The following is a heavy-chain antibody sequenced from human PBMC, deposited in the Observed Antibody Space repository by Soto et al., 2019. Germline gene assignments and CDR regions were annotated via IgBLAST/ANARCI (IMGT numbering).Heavy chain of an antibody. Sequence: QAPLVESGGGVVQPGRSLRLSCAASGFAFSSYGMHWVRQAPGTGLGWVAVISYDGSLQHYADPVKGRFTISRDHAKIMVLLQMSSLRAEDTAVYYCVSDRGYGHASVPYSWGQGTLVSVSS. J-gene: IGHJ4*02. V-gene: IGHV3-30*03. CDR2: ISYDGSLQ. D-gene: IGHD5-18*01. CDR3: VSDRGYGHASVPYS. CDR1: GFAFSSYG.